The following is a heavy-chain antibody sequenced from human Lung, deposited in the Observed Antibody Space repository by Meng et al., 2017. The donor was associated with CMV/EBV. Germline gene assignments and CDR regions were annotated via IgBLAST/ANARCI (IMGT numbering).Heavy chain of an antibody. V-gene: IGHV4-61*02. CDR3: ARGPYSTGWCDF. CDR2: LYATGST. CDR1: GGSLSSRSFY. D-gene: IGHD6-19*01. Sequence: AQLRETRLLLVKPSQTLSLPCTVSGGSLSSRSFYWNWIRQPAGKGLEWIGRLYATGSTNYNPSLESRATISVDTSKNQFSLRLDSVTAADTAVYYCARGPYSTGWCDFWGQGSLVTVSS. J-gene: IGHJ4*02.